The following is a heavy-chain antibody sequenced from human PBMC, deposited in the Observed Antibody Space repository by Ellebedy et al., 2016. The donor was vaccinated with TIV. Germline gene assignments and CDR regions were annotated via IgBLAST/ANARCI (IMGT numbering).Heavy chain of an antibody. Sequence: SETLSLTCAVSGASIGASHWWSWIRQPPGKGLEWIGEIYDSETTNYNPSLRSRVTMSVDNSKNQFSLNLRSVTAADTAVYYCARGMDYFDSSGRINWFDPWGQGTLVAVSS. V-gene: IGHV4-4*02. CDR2: IYDSETT. J-gene: IGHJ5*02. CDR3: ARGMDYFDSSGRINWFDP. CDR1: GASIGASHW. D-gene: IGHD3-22*01.